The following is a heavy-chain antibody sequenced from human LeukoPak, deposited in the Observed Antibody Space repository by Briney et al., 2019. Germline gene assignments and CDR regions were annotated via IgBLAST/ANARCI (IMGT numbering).Heavy chain of an antibody. D-gene: IGHD2-15*01. Sequence: GGSLRLSCAASGFTFSSYSMNWVRQAPGKGLEWVSYISSSSSTIYYADSVKGRFTISRDNAKNSLYLQMNSLRAEDTAVYYCARRMIDAFDIWGQGTMVTVSS. V-gene: IGHV3-48*04. CDR2: ISSSSSTI. CDR3: ARRMIDAFDI. J-gene: IGHJ3*02. CDR1: GFTFSSYS.